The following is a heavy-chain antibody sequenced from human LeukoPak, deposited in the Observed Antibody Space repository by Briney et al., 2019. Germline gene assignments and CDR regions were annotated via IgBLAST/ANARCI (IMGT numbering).Heavy chain of an antibody. CDR2: IMEDGSET. Sequence: PGGSLSLSCAASGFSFSSYCMNWVRQAPGKGRGWVSIIMEDGSETSYVDSVKGRFTISRDNAKNSLYLQMNSLRVEDMAVYFFAGEAGGIKYRHFDFWGQGTLVTVSS. CDR1: GFSFSSYC. J-gene: IGHJ4*02. V-gene: IGHV3-7*01. D-gene: IGHD2-2*01. CDR3: AGEAGGIKYRHFDF.